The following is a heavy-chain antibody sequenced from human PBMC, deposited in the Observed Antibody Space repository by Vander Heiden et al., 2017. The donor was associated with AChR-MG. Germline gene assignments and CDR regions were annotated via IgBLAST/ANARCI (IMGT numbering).Heavy chain of an antibody. V-gene: IGHV4-59*01. CDR3: ARSTVTTFAWACDAFDI. J-gene: IGHJ3*02. CDR2: IYYSGST. CDR1: GGSFSSYY. D-gene: IGHD4-17*01. Sequence: QVQLQESGPGLVKPSETLSLTCTVSGGSFSSYYWSWIRQPPGKGLEWIGYIYYSGSTNYNPSLKSRVTISVDTSKNQFSLKLSSVTAADTAVYYCARSTVTTFAWACDAFDIWGQGTMVTVSS.